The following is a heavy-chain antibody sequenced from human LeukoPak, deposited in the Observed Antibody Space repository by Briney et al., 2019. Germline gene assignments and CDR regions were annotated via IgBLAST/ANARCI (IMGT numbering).Heavy chain of an antibody. V-gene: IGHV4-39*07. CDR1: GGSISSSSYY. CDR3: ARVHGYGDYFDY. Sequence: SETLSLTCTVSGGSISSSSYYWGWIRQPPGKGLEWIGSIYYSGSTYYNPSLKSRVTISVDTSKNQFSLKLSSVTAADTAVYYCARVHGYGDYFDYWGQGTLVTVSS. CDR2: IYYSGST. J-gene: IGHJ4*02. D-gene: IGHD4-17*01.